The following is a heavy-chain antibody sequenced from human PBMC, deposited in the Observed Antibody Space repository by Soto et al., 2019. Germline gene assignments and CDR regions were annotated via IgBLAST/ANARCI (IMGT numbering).Heavy chain of an antibody. J-gene: IGHJ6*02. CDR2: LNGAGGST. CDR1: GFTFSDYA. V-gene: IGHV3-23*01. D-gene: IGHD3-10*01. Sequence: PGGSLRLSCLASGFTFSDYATTWVRHVPGRGLEWVSSLNGAGGSTYYADSVRGRFTISRDNSQNTLFLQMNRLTVDDTAIYYCAAPRDEYGSGISWFTYGMDVWGQGTTVTVSS. CDR3: AAPRDEYGSGISWFTYGMDV.